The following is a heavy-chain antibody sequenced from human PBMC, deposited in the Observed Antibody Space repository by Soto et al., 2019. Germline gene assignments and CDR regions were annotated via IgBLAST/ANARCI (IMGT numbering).Heavy chain of an antibody. J-gene: IGHJ5*02. CDR2: INHSGSA. Sequence: PSETLSLTCAVYGGSFGGYYWSWSRQPPGTGLEWIGEINHSGSANYNPSLKSRVTISVDTSKNQFSLKLSSVTAADTAVYYCARARQYYDCELDPWGQGTLVTVS. D-gene: IGHD3-22*01. CDR3: ARARQYYDCELDP. CDR1: GGSFGGYY. V-gene: IGHV4-34*01.